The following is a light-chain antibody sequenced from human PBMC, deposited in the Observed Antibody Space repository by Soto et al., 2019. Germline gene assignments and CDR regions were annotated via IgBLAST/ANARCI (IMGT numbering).Light chain of an antibody. CDR3: CSYAGDYMFV. CDR1: SSNIGAGYD. CDR2: DTF. J-gene: IGLJ1*01. V-gene: IGLV1-40*01. Sequence: QSVLTQPPSVSGAPGQTVTISCSGSSSNIGAGYDVHWYQQLPGKVPKLVIYDTFNRPSGVPDRFSGSKSDNTASLTISGLQAEDEGDYYCCSYAGDYMFVFGTGTKLTVL.